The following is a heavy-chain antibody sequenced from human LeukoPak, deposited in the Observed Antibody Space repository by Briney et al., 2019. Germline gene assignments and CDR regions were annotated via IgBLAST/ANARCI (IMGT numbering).Heavy chain of an antibody. V-gene: IGHV3-30*04. D-gene: IGHD7-27*01. CDR3: AKDGGLWVSAHWGDS. CDR1: GFTFSGSP. CDR2: ISDDGGRK. J-gene: IGHJ4*02. Sequence: PGRSLRLSCAASGFTFSGSPMHWVRQAPGKGLDWVAIISDDGGRKFYADSVKGRFTVSRDNSKNTLFLQMNSLRAEDTAVYYCAKDGGLWVSAHWGDSWGRGTLVTVSS.